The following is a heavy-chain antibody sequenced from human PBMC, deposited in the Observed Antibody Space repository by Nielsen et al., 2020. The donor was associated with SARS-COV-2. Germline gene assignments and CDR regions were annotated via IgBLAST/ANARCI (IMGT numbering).Heavy chain of an antibody. CDR1: GFTFSIYS. Sequence: GESLKISCAASGFTFSIYSMNWVRQAPGKGLEWVSVISGSGGSTYYADSVKGRFTISRDNSKNTLYLQMNSLRAEDTAVYYCAKDRLSSWYYYYMDVWGKGTTVTVSS. D-gene: IGHD6-13*01. V-gene: IGHV3-23*01. CDR3: AKDRLSSWYYYYMDV. CDR2: ISGSGGST. J-gene: IGHJ6*03.